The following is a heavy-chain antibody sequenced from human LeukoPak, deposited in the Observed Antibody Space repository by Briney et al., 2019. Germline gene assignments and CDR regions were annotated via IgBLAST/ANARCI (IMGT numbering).Heavy chain of an antibody. V-gene: IGHV4-59*01. Sequence: SETLSLTCTVSGGSISSDYWSWIRQPPGKGLEWIGYIYYSGSTNYNPSLKSRVTVSVDTSKKQFSLKLSSVTAADTAVYYCASGYSYGHFDYWGQGTLVTVSS. CDR2: IYYSGST. J-gene: IGHJ4*02. D-gene: IGHD5-18*01. CDR1: GGSISSDY. CDR3: ASGYSYGHFDY.